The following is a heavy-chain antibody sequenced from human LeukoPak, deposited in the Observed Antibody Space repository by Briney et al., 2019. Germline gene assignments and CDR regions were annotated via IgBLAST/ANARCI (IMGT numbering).Heavy chain of an antibody. J-gene: IGHJ4*02. V-gene: IGHV4-59*01. CDR1: GGSISSYY. D-gene: IGHD5-18*01. CDR2: IYYSGST. CDR3: AREVKDSYGPFDY. Sequence: SETLSLTCTVSGGSISSYYWSWLRQPPGKGLEWIGYIYYSGSTNYNPSLKSRVTISVDTSKNQFSLKLSSVTAADTAVYYCAREVKDSYGPFDYWGQGTLVTVSS.